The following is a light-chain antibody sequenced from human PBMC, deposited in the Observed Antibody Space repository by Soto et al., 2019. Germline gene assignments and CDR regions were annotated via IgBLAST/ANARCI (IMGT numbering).Light chain of an antibody. Sequence: DIQMTQSPSSLSASVGDTVTITCRASQSIGKHLNWYQQKPGKAPKFLIYSVSSLQSGVPSRFSGSGSGTVLTLTINSLQLEDFATYDCQQGYSSAITFGQGTRLEI. CDR3: QQGYSSAIT. CDR1: QSIGKH. V-gene: IGKV1-39*01. CDR2: SVS. J-gene: IGKJ5*01.